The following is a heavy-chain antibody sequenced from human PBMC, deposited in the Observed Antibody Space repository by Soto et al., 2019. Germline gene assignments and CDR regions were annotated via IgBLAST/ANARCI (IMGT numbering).Heavy chain of an antibody. V-gene: IGHV1-69*13. CDR3: ARDLGARFDP. CDR1: GGTFSSYA. J-gene: IGHJ5*02. CDR2: IIPIFGTA. Sequence: ASVKVSCKASGGTFSSYAISWVRQAPGQGLEWMGGIIPIFGTANYAQKFQGRVTITADESTSTAYMELSSLRSEDTAVYYCARDLGARFDPWGQGTLVTASS.